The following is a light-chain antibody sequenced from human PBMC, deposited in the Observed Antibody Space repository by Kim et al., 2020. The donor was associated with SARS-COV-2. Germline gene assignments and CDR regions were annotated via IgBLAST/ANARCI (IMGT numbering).Light chain of an antibody. CDR3: QSYDSSLSGWV. CDR2: GNT. Sequence: QPVLTQPPSVSGAPGQRVTISCTGSSSNIGAGYDVHWYHQLPGTAPKLLIYGNTNRPSGVPDRFSGSKSGTAAPLAIPGLQAEDEADYYCQSYDSSLSGWVFGGGTQLTVL. V-gene: IGLV1-40*01. J-gene: IGLJ3*02. CDR1: SSNIGAGYD.